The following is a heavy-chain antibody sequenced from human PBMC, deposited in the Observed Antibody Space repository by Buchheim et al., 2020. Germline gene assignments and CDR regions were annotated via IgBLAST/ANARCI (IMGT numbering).Heavy chain of an antibody. CDR3: AEATGNFDY. CDR2: ISISGSPS. D-gene: IGHD3-9*01. CDR1: GFTFSNYA. V-gene: IGHV3-23*01. Sequence: EVQLLESGGDLVQPGGSLRLSCAASGFTFSNYAMSWVRQAPGKGLEWVSDISISGSPSHYADSVKGRFTISRDNSKNTLFLQMNGLGAEDTAVYYCAEATGNFDYWGQGTL. J-gene: IGHJ4*02.